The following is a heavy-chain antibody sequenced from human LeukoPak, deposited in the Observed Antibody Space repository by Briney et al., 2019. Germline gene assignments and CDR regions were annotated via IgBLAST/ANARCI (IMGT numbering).Heavy chain of an antibody. CDR3: ASGYSYGYLLLDY. J-gene: IGHJ4*02. Sequence: ASVKVSCKGSGYTLSNHAFSWVRQAPGQGLEWMGWISADNGNTNHAQKFQGRVSLTTDTSTSTAYMELRSLRSDDTAVYYCASGYSYGYLLLDYWGQGTLVTVSS. D-gene: IGHD5-18*01. CDR2: ISADNGNT. CDR1: GYTLSNHA. V-gene: IGHV1-18*04.